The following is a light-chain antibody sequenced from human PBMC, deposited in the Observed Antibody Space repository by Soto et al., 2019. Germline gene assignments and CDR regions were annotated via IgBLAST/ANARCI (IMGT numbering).Light chain of an antibody. Sequence: QSALAQPPSASGSPGQSVTISCTGSGSDIGAYNFVSWYQQHPGKAPKLMMFGVTERPSGVPDRFSGSKSGNTASLTVSGLQADDEAVYYCYSYAGRNIWGFGGGTKVTVL. CDR1: GSDIGAYNF. V-gene: IGLV2-8*01. J-gene: IGLJ3*02. CDR3: YSYAGRNIWG. CDR2: GVT.